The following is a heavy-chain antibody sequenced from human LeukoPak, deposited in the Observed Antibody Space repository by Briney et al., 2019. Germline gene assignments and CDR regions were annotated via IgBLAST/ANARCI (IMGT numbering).Heavy chain of an antibody. CDR3: ARTGYHDAFDI. Sequence: PSETLSLTCAVSGGSISSSSYYWGCIRQPPGKGLEWIGSIYYSGSTYYNPSLKSRVTISVDTSKNQFSLKLSSMTAADTAVYYCARTGYHDAFDIWGQGTMVTVSS. D-gene: IGHD3-16*02. CDR2: IYYSGST. V-gene: IGHV4-39*07. J-gene: IGHJ3*02. CDR1: GGSISSSSYY.